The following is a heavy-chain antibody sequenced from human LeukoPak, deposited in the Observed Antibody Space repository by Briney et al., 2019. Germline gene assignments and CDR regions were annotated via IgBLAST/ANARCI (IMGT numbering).Heavy chain of an antibody. CDR2: IYSSGST. J-gene: IGHJ4*02. D-gene: IGHD3-10*01. Sequence: SETLSFTCTVSGGSINNYYWSWIRQAAGKGLEWIGRIYSSGSTKTNPSLKSRVTMSVDMSKNQFSLRLSSVTAADTAVYYCARGNNYGSFNDFWGQGTLVTVFS. CDR1: GGSINNYY. CDR3: ARGNNYGSFNDF. V-gene: IGHV4-4*07.